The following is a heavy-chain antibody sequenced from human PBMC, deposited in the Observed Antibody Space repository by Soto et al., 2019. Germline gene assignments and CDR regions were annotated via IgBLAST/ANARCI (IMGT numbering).Heavy chain of an antibody. J-gene: IGHJ6*04. CDR3: ARESDSEYYYYGMDV. D-gene: IGHD2-21*01. Sequence: PGGSLRLSCAASGFTFSSYGMNWVRQAPGKGLEWVSYISSGSPITYYADSVKGRFTISRDNAKNSLYLQMNSLRAEDTAVYYCARESDSEYYYYGMDVWGKGTTVTLS. CDR1: GFTFSSYG. CDR2: ISSGSPIT. V-gene: IGHV3-48*01.